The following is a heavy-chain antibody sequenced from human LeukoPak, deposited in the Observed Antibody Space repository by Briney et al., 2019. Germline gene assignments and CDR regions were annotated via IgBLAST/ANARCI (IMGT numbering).Heavy chain of an antibody. Sequence: PGGSLRLSCAASGFTFSSYAMTWVRQAPGKGLEWVSAIGCTTYYADSVKGRFTISRDNSKSTLYLQMNSLRAEDTAVYYCTKLVASGILYWGQGTLVTVSS. J-gene: IGHJ4*02. CDR2: IGCTT. CDR1: GFTFSSYA. CDR3: TKLVASGILY. D-gene: IGHD6-13*01. V-gene: IGHV3-23*01.